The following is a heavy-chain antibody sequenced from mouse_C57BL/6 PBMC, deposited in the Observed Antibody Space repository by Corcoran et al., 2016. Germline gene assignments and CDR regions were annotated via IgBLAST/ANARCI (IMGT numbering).Heavy chain of an antibody. D-gene: IGHD2-1*01. J-gene: IGHJ2*01. CDR2: ISYDGSN. V-gene: IGHV3-6*01. CDR1: GYSITSGYY. Sequence: DVQLQESGPGLVKPSQSLSLTCSVTGYSITSGYYWNWIRQFPGNKLEWMGYISYDGSNNYNPSLKNRISITRDTSKNQVFLKLNSVTTEDTAKYYRARGWGKSGYFDYGGQGTTLTVFS. CDR3: ARGWGKSGYFDY.